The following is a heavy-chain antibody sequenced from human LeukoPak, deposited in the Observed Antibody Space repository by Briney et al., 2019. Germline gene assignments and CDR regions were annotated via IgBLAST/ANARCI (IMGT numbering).Heavy chain of an antibody. CDR1: GFAVSNSW. CDR2: INNDGNRI. Sequence: GGSLRPSCAASGFAVSNSWMFWVRQAPGKGLMYVSEINNDGNRIRYVDSVKGRFTISRDGAKNTLFLQMNSLRDDDTAMYYCARGGLPGGFDYWGQGILVTVSS. CDR3: ARGGLPGGFDY. D-gene: IGHD7-27*01. V-gene: IGHV3-74*01. J-gene: IGHJ4*02.